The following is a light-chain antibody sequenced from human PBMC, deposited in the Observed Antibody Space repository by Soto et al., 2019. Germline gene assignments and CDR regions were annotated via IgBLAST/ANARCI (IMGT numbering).Light chain of an antibody. J-gene: IGLJ2*01. CDR1: GSDIGAYTY. V-gene: IGLV2-8*01. Sequence: QSALTQPPSASGSPGQSVTISCTGTGSDIGAYTYVSWYQHHPGTAPKLIIYEVTKRPSGVPDRFSGSKSGNTASLTVSGLQTEDEADYYCSSYAGSYKLLFGGGTQLTVL. CDR3: SSYAGSYKLL. CDR2: EVT.